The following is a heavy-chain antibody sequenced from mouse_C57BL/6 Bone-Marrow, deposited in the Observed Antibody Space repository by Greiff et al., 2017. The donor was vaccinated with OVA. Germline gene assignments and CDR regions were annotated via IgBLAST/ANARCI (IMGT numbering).Heavy chain of an antibody. V-gene: IGHV1-4*01. CDR2: INPSSGYT. CDR1: GYTFTSYT. D-gene: IGHD1-1*01. CDR3: AVTTVVNLDY. Sequence: QVQLKQSGAELARPGASVKMSCKASGYTFTSYTMHWVKQRPGQGLEWIGYINPSSGYTKYNQKFKDKATLTADKSSSTAYMQLSSLTSEDSAVYYCAVTTVVNLDYWGQGTTLTVSS. J-gene: IGHJ2*01.